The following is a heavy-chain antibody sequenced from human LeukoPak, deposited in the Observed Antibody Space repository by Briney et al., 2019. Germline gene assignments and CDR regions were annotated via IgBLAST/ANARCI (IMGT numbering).Heavy chain of an antibody. Sequence: GGSLRLSCTASGFTFSSYTMAWVRQAPGKGLKWVSTITTGDGNTYYADSVKGRFTVSRDDSKNTLYLQMNSLRAEDTAVYYCAKDGGLWVSAHWGDSWGRGTLVTVSS. J-gene: IGHJ4*02. V-gene: IGHV3-23*01. D-gene: IGHD7-27*01. CDR2: ITTGDGNT. CDR3: AKDGGLWVSAHWGDS. CDR1: GFTFSSYT.